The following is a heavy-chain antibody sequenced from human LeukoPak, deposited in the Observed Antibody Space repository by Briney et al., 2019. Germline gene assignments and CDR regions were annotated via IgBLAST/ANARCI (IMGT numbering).Heavy chain of an antibody. Sequence: GGSLRLSCAASGFTFSSYGMHWVRQAPGKGLEWVAVIWYDGSNKYYADSVKGRFTISRDNAKDTLYLHMNSLTAEDTAVYYCARGAKWAYYFDYWGQGTLVTVSS. CDR2: IWYDGSNK. D-gene: IGHD1-26*01. CDR3: ARGAKWAYYFDY. V-gene: IGHV3-33*01. J-gene: IGHJ4*02. CDR1: GFTFSSYG.